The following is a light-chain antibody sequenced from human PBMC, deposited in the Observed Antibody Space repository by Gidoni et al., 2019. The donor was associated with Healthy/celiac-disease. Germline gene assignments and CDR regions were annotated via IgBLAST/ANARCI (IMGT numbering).Light chain of an antibody. Sequence: DIQMTQSPSTLSASVGDRVTITCRASQSISSWLAWYQQKPGKAPKLLIYDASSLESGVPSRFRGSGSGTEFTLTISSLQPDDFATYYCQQYRPFGQGTKVEIK. V-gene: IGKV1-5*01. J-gene: IGKJ1*01. CDR2: DAS. CDR1: QSISSW. CDR3: QQYRP.